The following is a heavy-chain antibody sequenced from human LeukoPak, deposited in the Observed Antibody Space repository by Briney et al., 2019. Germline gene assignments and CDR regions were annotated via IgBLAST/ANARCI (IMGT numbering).Heavy chain of an antibody. CDR2: ISSSSITV. V-gene: IGHV3-48*04. CDR3: ARDRGGSYSAIDY. J-gene: IGHJ4*02. CDR1: GFTFSSYS. D-gene: IGHD2-15*01. Sequence: GGSLRLSCAASGFTFSSYSLNWARQAPGKGLEWVSFISSSSITVYYADSVKGRFTISRDNAEKSLYLQMNSLRAEDTAVYYCARDRGGSYSAIDYWGQGTLVTVSS.